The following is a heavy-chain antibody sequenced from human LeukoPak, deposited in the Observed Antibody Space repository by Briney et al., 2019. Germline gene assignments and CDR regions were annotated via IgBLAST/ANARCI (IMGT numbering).Heavy chain of an antibody. CDR1: SDSIFTSNW. V-gene: IGHV4-4*02. CDR2: IFHSGST. D-gene: IGHD2-2*01. J-gene: IGHJ4*02. CDR3: ARSPTKRVPEDY. Sequence: SETLSLTCTVSSDSIFTSNWWSWVRQPPGKGLEWIGQIFHSGSTSYSPSLKSRVPISMDKSKNQISLRLTSVTAADTAVYYCARSPTKRVPEDYWGQGTLVTVSS.